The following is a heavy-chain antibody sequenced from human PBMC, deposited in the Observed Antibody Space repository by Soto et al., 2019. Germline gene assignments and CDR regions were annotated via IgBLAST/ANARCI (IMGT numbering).Heavy chain of an antibody. J-gene: IGHJ4*02. D-gene: IGHD2-8*01. CDR3: ARAPVGMDSINFFDH. CDR2: IYNGGRT. CDR1: GDSISSDGYH. Sequence: SETLSLTCTVSGDSISSDGYHWSWIRQSPGKGLEWIGYIYNGGRTFYRPSLGSRINMSLDATKNSYSLRLTSVTAADTAVYYCARAPVGMDSINFFDHWGQGILVTVSS. V-gene: IGHV4-30-4*01.